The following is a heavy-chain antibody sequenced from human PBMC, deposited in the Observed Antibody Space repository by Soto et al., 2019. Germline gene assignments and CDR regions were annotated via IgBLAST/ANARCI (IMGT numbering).Heavy chain of an antibody. CDR3: AMVDVYVTPSPQDV. V-gene: IGHV1-3*01. Sequence: GASVKVSCKASGYTFNSYAMHWVRQATGQRLEWMGWINAGNGNTKYSQKFQGRVTLTTDTSTSTACMELTSLRSNDTAIYYCAMVDVYVTPSPQDVWGQGTTVTVSS. CDR1: GYTFNSYA. CDR2: INAGNGNT. J-gene: IGHJ6*02. D-gene: IGHD3-16*01.